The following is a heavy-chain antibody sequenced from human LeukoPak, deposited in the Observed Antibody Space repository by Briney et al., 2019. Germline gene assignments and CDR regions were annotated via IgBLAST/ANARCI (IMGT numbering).Heavy chain of an antibody. CDR3: ASGGDSYLFDY. Sequence: SETLSLTCAVYGGSFSGYYWSWIRQPPGKGLEWVGEINHSGSTNYNPSLKSRVTISVDTSKNQFSLKLSSVTAADTAVYYCASGGDSYLFDYWGQGTLVTVSS. J-gene: IGHJ4*02. D-gene: IGHD2-21*02. CDR1: GGSFSGYY. V-gene: IGHV4-34*01. CDR2: INHSGST.